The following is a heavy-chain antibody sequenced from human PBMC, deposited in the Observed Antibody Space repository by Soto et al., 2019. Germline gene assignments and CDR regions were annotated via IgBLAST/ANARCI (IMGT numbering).Heavy chain of an antibody. V-gene: IGHV3-23*01. D-gene: IGHD2-21*02. CDR3: AKDAVAGDGLWLMDH. Sequence: GGSLRLSCAASGFTFGSYAMTWVRQAPGKGLESVAGLYGNSGGIQYADSVRGRFTIFRDNSNNIVFLHMRRLRVEDTALYFCAKDAVAGDGLWLMDHWCPGTLVTVSS. J-gene: IGHJ4*02. CDR1: GFTFGSYA. CDR2: LYGNSGGI.